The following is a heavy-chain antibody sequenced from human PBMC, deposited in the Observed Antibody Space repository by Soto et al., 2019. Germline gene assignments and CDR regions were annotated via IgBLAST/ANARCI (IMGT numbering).Heavy chain of an antibody. V-gene: IGHV5-51*01. Sequence: GESLKISCKGSGYSFTSYWIGWVRQMPGKGLEWMGIIYPGDSDTRYSPSFQGQVTISADKSISTAYLQWSSLKASDTAMYYCARLARGVGPATYYFDYWGQGTLVTVSS. D-gene: IGHD3-10*01. CDR1: GYSFTSYW. CDR3: ARLARGVGPATYYFDY. J-gene: IGHJ4*02. CDR2: IYPGDSDT.